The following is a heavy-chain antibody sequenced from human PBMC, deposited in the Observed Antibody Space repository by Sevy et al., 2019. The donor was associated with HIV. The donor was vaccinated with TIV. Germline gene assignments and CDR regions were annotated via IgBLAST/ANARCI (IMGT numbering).Heavy chain of an antibody. V-gene: IGHV3-30-3*01. CDR3: ARSRSSWTQKFDY. J-gene: IGHJ4*02. CDR1: GFTFSSYA. CDR2: ISYDGSNK. D-gene: IGHD6-13*01. Sequence: GGSLRLSCAASGFTFSSYAMHWVRQAPGKGLEWVAVISYDGSNKYYAASVTGRFTISRDNSKNTLYLEMNGLRAEDTAVYYCARSRSSWTQKFDYWGQGTLVTVSS.